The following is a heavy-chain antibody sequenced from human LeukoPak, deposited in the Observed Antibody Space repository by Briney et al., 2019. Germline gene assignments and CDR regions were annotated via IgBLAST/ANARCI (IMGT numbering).Heavy chain of an antibody. CDR3: ARVSIAVAGTCWYFDL. V-gene: IGHV4-4*02. J-gene: IGHJ2*01. Sequence: SGTLSLTCAVSGFSISSSNWWSWGRQPPGKGLGWIGEIYHSGSTNYNPSLKSRVTISVDKSKNQFSLKLSSVTAADTAVYYCARVSIAVAGTCWYFDLWGRGTLVTVSS. CDR1: GFSISSSNW. D-gene: IGHD6-19*01. CDR2: IYHSGST.